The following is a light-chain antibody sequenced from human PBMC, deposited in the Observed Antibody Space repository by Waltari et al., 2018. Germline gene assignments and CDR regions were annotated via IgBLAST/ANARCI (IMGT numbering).Light chain of an antibody. V-gene: IGKV3-20*01. J-gene: IGKJ2*01. CDR2: GAS. Sequence: EMLLTNSPAPLSLSQEKRATLPARPSQRVGSNYLPWYQQKPGQAPRLLIYGASNRASGIPDRFSGTGSGTDFTLTISSLEPEDFAIYYCQQYGSSPPYTFGQGTKLEI. CDR3: QQYGSSPPYT. CDR1: QRVGSNY.